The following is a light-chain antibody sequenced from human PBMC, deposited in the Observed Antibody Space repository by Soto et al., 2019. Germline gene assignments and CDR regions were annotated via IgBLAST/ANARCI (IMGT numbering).Light chain of an antibody. CDR1: QSVSPSS. Sequence: EILLTQSPGTLSLSPGERATLSCRASQSVSPSSLAWYQQRPGQSPRLLIYGASSRATGIPDRFSGRGSGTDFTLIISRLETEDFAVYYCQKFDGSFGGAPEVDI. CDR3: QKFDGS. J-gene: IGKJ4*02. V-gene: IGKV3-20*01. CDR2: GAS.